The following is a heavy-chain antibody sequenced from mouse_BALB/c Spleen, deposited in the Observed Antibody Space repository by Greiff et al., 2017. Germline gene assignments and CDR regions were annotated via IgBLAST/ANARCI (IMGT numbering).Heavy chain of an antibody. CDR1: GFTFNTYA. D-gene: IGHD2-1*01. V-gene: IGHV10-1*02. Sequence: GGGLVQPKGSLKLSCAASGFTFNTYAMNWVRQAPGKGLEWVARIRSKSNNYATYYADSVKDRFTISRDDSQSMLYLQMNNLKTEDTAMYYCVRQEGNYVDYAMDYWGQGTSVTVSS. CDR2: IRSKSNNYAT. J-gene: IGHJ4*01. CDR3: VRQEGNYVDYAMDY.